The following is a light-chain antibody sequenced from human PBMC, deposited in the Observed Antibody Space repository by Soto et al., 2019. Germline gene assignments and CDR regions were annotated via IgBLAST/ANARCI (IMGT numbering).Light chain of an antibody. CDR1: QSISSY. J-gene: IGKJ1*01. Sequence: DIQMTQSPSSLSASVGDRVTITCRASQSISSYLNWYQQKPRKAPKLLIDAASSLQSGVPSRFSGRESGTDFTLTISRLQPENLATYYCQQSYSTPQTFGQGTKVEIK. V-gene: IGKV1-39*01. CDR3: QQSYSTPQT. CDR2: AAS.